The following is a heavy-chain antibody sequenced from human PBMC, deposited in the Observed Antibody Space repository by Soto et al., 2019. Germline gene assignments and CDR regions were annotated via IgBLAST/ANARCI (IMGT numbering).Heavy chain of an antibody. D-gene: IGHD6-19*01. V-gene: IGHV3-30*03. Sequence: QVALVESGGGVAQPGKSLTLSCAASGFTFSNHGMHWVRQAPGKGLEWVAVISYDGNDKYYADSVKGRFTISRDKSRNTLHLQMNSLRPEDTALYFCARDRSIYSSGWYISAFDVWGQGTKVAVSS. CDR3: ARDRSIYSSGWYISAFDV. CDR2: ISYDGNDK. J-gene: IGHJ3*01. CDR1: GFTFSNHG.